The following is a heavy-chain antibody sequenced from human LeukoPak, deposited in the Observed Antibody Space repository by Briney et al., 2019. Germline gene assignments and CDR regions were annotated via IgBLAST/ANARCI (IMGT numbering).Heavy chain of an antibody. Sequence: SETLSLTCTVSGGSISSYYWSWVRQPPGKGLEWIGYIYYSGSTNYNPSLKSRVTISVDTSKNQFSLKLSSVTAADTAVYYCASYTTSRYCSSTSCYRAFDIWGQGTMVTVSS. CDR3: ASYTTSRYCSSTSCYRAFDI. CDR2: IYYSGST. J-gene: IGHJ3*02. CDR1: GGSISSYY. V-gene: IGHV4-59*01. D-gene: IGHD2-2*01.